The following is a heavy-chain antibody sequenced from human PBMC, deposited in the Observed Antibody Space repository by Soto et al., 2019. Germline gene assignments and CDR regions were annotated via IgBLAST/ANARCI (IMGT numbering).Heavy chain of an antibody. CDR1: GFTFSSYS. CDR2: ISSSSSTI. CDR3: ARSPRYCTNGVCWGTNWFDP. D-gene: IGHD2-8*01. V-gene: IGHV3-48*01. Sequence: ESGGGLVQPGGSLRLSCAASGFTFSSYSMNWVRQAPGKGLEWVSYISSSSSTIYYADSVKGRFTISRDNAKNSLYLQMNSLRAEDTAVYYCARSPRYCTNGVCWGTNWFDPWGQGTLVTVSS. J-gene: IGHJ5*02.